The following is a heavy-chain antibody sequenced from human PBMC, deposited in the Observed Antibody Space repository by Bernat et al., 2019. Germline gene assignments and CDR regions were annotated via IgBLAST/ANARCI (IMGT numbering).Heavy chain of an antibody. D-gene: IGHD6-6*01. CDR3: ARVESSSPSYFFDY. V-gene: IGHV3-30*01. J-gene: IGHJ4*02. CDR2: ISSDGSKK. Sequence: QVQLVESGGGVVQPGRSLRLSCGASGFTFSFYSMHWVRQAPGKGLEWVAVISSDGSKKFYADSVKGRFTISRDNSENTLFLQMNSLRGEDTALYYCARVESSSPSYFFDYWGQGTLVTVSS. CDR1: GFTFSFYS.